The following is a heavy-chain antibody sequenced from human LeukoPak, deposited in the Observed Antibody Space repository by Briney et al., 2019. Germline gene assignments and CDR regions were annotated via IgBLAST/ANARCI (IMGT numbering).Heavy chain of an antibody. D-gene: IGHD6-13*01. CDR3: ASPPVPQAAAITPGYFYYYMDV. J-gene: IGHJ6*03. CDR1: EYTFTGYY. Sequence: ASVKVSCKASEYTFTGYYMHWVRQAPGQGLEWMGWINPNSGGTNYAQKFQGRVTMTRDKSIRTAYMELSRLTSDDTAVYYCASPPVPQAAAITPGYFYYYMDVWGKGTTVTVSS. V-gene: IGHV1-2*02. CDR2: INPNSGGT.